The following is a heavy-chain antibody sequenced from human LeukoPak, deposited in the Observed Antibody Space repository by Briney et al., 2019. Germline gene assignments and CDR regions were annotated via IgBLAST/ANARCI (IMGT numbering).Heavy chain of an antibody. CDR3: ARRGLIVVVEAATAPFQY. D-gene: IGHD2-15*01. CDR2: INPNSGGT. CDR1: GYTFTDYY. Sequence: ASVKVSCKASGYTFTDYYMHWVRQAPGQGLEWMGWINPNSGGTNYAQKFQGRVTMTRDTSISTGYMELSRLRSDDTAVYYCARRGLIVVVEAATAPFQYWGQGTLVTVSS. J-gene: IGHJ1*01. V-gene: IGHV1-2*02.